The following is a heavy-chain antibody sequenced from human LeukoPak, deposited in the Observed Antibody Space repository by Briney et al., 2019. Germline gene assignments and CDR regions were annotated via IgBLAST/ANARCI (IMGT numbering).Heavy chain of an antibody. Sequence: GGSLRLSCAASGFIFSSYAMHWVRQAPGKGLEWVAVISYDKTNKYYADSVKGRFTISRDNAKNSLYLQMNSLRAEDTALYHCARDWLIRGVIWVDAGENWFDPWGQGTLVTVSS. J-gene: IGHJ5*02. CDR2: ISYDKTNK. CDR3: ARDWLIRGVIWVDAGENWFDP. V-gene: IGHV3-30-3*01. CDR1: GFIFSSYA. D-gene: IGHD3-10*01.